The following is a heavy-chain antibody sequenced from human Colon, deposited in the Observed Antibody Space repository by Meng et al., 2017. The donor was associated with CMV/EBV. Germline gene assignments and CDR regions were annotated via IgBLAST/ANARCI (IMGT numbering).Heavy chain of an antibody. Sequence: ESLKISCTVSGDSISTYHWTWIRQPPGKGLEWIGYIYSSGGTHYNPSLKSRVTISADMPKKQFSLKLSSVTAADTAVYYCARVMSTAGGAVDWGQGTLVTVSS. V-gene: IGHV4-59*01. D-gene: IGHD5/OR15-5a*01. J-gene: IGHJ4*02. CDR2: IYSSGGT. CDR3: ARVMSTAGGAVD. CDR1: GDSISTYH.